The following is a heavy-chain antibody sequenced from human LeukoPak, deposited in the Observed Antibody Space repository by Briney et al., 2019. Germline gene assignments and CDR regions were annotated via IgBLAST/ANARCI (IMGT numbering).Heavy chain of an antibody. J-gene: IGHJ4*02. V-gene: IGHV3-21*01. CDR2: ISSRSTYI. D-gene: IGHD1-14*01. CDR1: GXPFSSYY. CDR3: VRENHGSFDY. Sequence: GGSLRLSCAASGXPFSSYYLNWVRQAPGKGLEWVSCISSRSTYIFYSDSVRGRFAISRDDARNSLHLQLNSLRAEDTAVYYCVRENHGSFDYWGQGSLVTVSS.